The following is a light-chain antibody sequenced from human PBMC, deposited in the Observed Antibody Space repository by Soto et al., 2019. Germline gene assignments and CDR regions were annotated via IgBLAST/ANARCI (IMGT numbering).Light chain of an antibody. Sequence: QSALTQPASVSGSPGQSITISCTGTSNDVGAYNYVSWYQQHPGTAPKLMIYDVSNRPSGVSNRFSGSKSGNTASLTISGLQAEAEADYYCTSHTSSRTYVFGTGPKVTVL. V-gene: IGLV2-14*03. CDR3: TSHTSSRTYV. CDR1: SNDVGAYNY. CDR2: DVS. J-gene: IGLJ1*01.